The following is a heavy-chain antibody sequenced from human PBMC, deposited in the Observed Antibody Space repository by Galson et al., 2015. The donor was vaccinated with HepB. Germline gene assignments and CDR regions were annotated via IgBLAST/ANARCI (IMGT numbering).Heavy chain of an antibody. CDR3: ARVAIVSTYYYYGMDV. V-gene: IGHV3-21*01. CDR2: ISSSSSYI. Sequence: SLRLSCAASGFTFSSYSMNWVRQAPGKGLEWVSSISSSSSYIYYADSVKGRFTISRDNAKNSLYLQMNGLRADDTAVYYCARVAIVSTYYYYGMDVWGQGTTVTVSS. CDR1: GFTFSSYS. D-gene: IGHD4-11*01. J-gene: IGHJ6*02.